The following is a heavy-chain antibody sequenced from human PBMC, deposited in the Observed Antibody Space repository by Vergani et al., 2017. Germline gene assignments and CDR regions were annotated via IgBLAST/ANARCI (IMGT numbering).Heavy chain of an antibody. Sequence: QVQLVQSGAEVKKPGASVKVSCKASGYTFTSYGISWVRQAPGQGLEWMGWISAYNGNTNYAQKLQGRVTMTTDTSTSTAYMELRSLRSDDTAVYYCARSPKVGTAMVILPTIDYWGQGTLVTVSS. D-gene: IGHD5-18*01. CDR1: GYTFTSYG. V-gene: IGHV1-18*04. CDR2: ISAYNGNT. CDR3: ARSPKVGTAMVILPTIDY. J-gene: IGHJ4*02.